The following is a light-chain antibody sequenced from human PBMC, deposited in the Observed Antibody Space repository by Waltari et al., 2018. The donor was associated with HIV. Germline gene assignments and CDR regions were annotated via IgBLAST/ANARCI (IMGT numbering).Light chain of an antibody. Sequence: QSLVTQPPSASGTPGQMVTISCSGRRSHIRSNTVNWYQQVPGTAPKLLIYSNNQRPSGVPDRFAGSKSGTSASLAISGLQSEDEADYYCAAWDDSLNGYVFGTRTKVTVL. CDR1: RSHIRSNT. CDR3: AAWDDSLNGYV. CDR2: SNN. V-gene: IGLV1-44*01. J-gene: IGLJ1*01.